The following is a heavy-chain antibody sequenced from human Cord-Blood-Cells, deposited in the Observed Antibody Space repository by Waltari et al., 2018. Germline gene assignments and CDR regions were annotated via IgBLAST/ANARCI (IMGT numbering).Heavy chain of an antibody. CDR1: GGSISSHY. J-gene: IGHJ4*02. V-gene: IGHV4-59*11. D-gene: IGHD1-26*01. CDR2: IYYSGST. Sequence: QVQLQESGPGLVKPSETLSLTCTVSGGSISSHYGSWIRQPPGKGLEWIGYIYYSGSTNYNPALKSRVTISVDTSKNQFSLKLSSVTAADTAVYYCARARWELLGYYFDYWGQGTLVTVSS. CDR3: ARARWELLGYYFDY.